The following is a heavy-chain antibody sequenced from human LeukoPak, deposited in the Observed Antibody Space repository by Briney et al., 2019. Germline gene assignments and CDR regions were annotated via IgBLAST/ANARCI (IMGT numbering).Heavy chain of an antibody. D-gene: IGHD3-3*01. V-gene: IGHV1-18*01. CDR3: ARDPGYDFWSGYYSVPFDY. CDR1: GYTFTSYG. J-gene: IGHJ4*02. Sequence: ASVKVSCKASGYTFTSYGISWVRQAPGQGLEWMGWISAYNGNTSYAQKLQGRVTMTTDTSTSTAYMELRSLRSDDTAVYYCARDPGYDFWSGYYSVPFDYWGQGTLVTVSS. CDR2: ISAYNGNT.